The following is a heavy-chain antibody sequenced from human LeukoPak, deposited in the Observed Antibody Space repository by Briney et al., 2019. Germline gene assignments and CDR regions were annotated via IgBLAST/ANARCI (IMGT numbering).Heavy chain of an antibody. CDR3: ARDVDSSGTNWFDP. CDR2: IYYSGST. J-gene: IGHJ5*02. V-gene: IGHV4-30-4*08. D-gene: IGHD3-22*01. Sequence: SWIRQPPGKGLEWIGYIYYSGSTYYNPSLKSRVTISVDTSKNQFSLKLSSVTAADTAVYYCARDVDSSGTNWFDPWGQGTLVTVSS.